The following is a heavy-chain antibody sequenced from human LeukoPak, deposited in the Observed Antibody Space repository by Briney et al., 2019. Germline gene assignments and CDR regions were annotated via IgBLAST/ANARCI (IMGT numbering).Heavy chain of an antibody. Sequence: GGSLRLSCAAPGCTFSSYAMSWVRQAPGKGLEWVSAISSSGGSTYYADFVKGRFTIYRDNSKNTLYLQMNSLRAEDTAVYYCAKDIVVVPAARGNDAFDIWGQGTMVTVPS. J-gene: IGHJ3*02. CDR3: AKDIVVVPAARGNDAFDI. CDR2: ISSSGGST. CDR1: GCTFSSYA. V-gene: IGHV3-23*01. D-gene: IGHD2-2*01.